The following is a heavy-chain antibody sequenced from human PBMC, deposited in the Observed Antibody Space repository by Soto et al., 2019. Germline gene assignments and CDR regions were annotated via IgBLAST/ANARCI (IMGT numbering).Heavy chain of an antibody. V-gene: IGHV3-74*01. CDR3: ARDPPYYDFWSGYYPHTSDDY. Sequence: PGGSLRLSCAASGFTFSSYWMHWVRQAPGRGQVWVSRINSDGSSTSYADSVKGRFTISRDNAKNTLYLQMNSLRAEDTAVYYCARDPPYYDFWSGYYPHTSDDYWGQGTLVTVSS. D-gene: IGHD3-3*01. CDR2: INSDGSST. J-gene: IGHJ4*02. CDR1: GFTFSSYW.